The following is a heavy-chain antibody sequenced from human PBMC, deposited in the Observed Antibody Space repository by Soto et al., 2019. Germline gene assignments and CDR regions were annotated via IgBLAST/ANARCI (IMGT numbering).Heavy chain of an antibody. CDR3: ARDLRITMVRGVYLGYYYYYGMDV. Sequence: GGSLRLSCAASGFTFSSYWMSWVRQAPGKGLEWVADIKQDGSEKYYVDSVKGRFTISRDNAKNSLYLQMNSLRAEDTAVYYCARDLRITMVRGVYLGYYYYYGMDVWGQGTTVTVSS. D-gene: IGHD3-10*01. V-gene: IGHV3-7*03. J-gene: IGHJ6*02. CDR2: IKQDGSEK. CDR1: GFTFSSYW.